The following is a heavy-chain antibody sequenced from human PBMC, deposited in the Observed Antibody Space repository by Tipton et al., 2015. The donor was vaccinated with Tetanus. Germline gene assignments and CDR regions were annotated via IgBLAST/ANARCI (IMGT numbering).Heavy chain of an antibody. V-gene: IGHV3-23*01. CDR3: ANDRVGRVGFFDY. J-gene: IGHJ4*02. Sequence: SLRLSCAASGFTFSSYAMSWVRQAPGKGLEWVSAISGSGGSTYYADSVKGRFTISRDNSKNTLYLQMNSLRAEDTAVYYCANDRVGRVGFFDYWGQGTLVTVSS. D-gene: IGHD1-26*01. CDR2: ISGSGGST. CDR1: GFTFSSYA.